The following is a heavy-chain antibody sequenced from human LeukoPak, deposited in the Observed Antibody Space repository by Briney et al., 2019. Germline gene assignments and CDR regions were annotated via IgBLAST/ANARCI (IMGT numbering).Heavy chain of an antibody. CDR3: ARLLLVGAVYYFDY. V-gene: IGHV4-61*02. CDR1: GGSISSGSYY. J-gene: IGHJ4*02. D-gene: IGHD1-26*01. Sequence: PSQTLSLTCTVSGGSISSGSYYWSWIRQPAGKGLEWIGRIYTSGSTNYDPSLKSRVTISVDTSKNQFSLKLSSVTAADTAVYYCARLLLVGAVYYFDYWGQGTLVTVSS. CDR2: IYTSGST.